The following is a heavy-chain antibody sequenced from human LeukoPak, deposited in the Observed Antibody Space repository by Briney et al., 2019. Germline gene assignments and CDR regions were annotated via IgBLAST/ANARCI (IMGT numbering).Heavy chain of an antibody. V-gene: IGHV1-69*13. D-gene: IGHD3-10*01. CDR3: ATDLTMVRGVIIPTDY. J-gene: IGHJ4*02. CDR2: IIPIFGTA. CDR1: GGTFSSYA. Sequence: SVKVSCKASGGTFSSYAISWVRQAPGQGLEWMGGIIPIFGTANYAQKFQGRVTITADESTSTAYMELSSLRSEDTAVYYCATDLTMVRGVIIPTDYWGQGTLVTVSS.